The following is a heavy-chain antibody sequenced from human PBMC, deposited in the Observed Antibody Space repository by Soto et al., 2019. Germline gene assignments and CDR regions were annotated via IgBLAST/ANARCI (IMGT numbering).Heavy chain of an antibody. D-gene: IGHD2-2*02. V-gene: IGHV3-23*01. CDR2: ITGSGATT. CDR3: AIGPRHTVST. J-gene: IGHJ4*02. CDR1: GFTFTSYT. Sequence: GGSLRLSCAASGFTFTSYTMTWVRQAPGEGLELFSGITGSGATTYYADSVKGRFTISRDNSKNTLYLQMNSLGAEDTAIYYCAIGPRHTVSTWGQGTLVTVSS.